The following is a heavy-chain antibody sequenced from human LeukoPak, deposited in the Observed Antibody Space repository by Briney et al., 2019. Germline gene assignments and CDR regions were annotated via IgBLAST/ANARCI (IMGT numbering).Heavy chain of an antibody. J-gene: IGHJ6*02. V-gene: IGHV3-23*01. D-gene: IGHD3-10*01. CDR1: GFTFSNQV. Sequence: PGGSLTLSCAASGFTFSNQVMSWVRRAPGKGLEWVAGISGSGGSTYYADSVKVRMTSSRDNSQNTLSLNMKSLRAEDSALYSCAKGCITALRSGESSGSCPYSSAMDVWGQGTTVTVSS. CDR3: AKGCITALRSGESSGSCPYSSAMDV. CDR2: ISGSGGST.